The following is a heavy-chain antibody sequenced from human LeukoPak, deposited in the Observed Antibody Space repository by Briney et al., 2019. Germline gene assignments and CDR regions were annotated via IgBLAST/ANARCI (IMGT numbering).Heavy chain of an antibody. V-gene: IGHV4-59*01. J-gene: IGHJ6*02. CDR2: IYYSGST. CDR3: ARISSSWYLKNYGMDV. Sequence: SETLSLTYTVSGGSISSYYWSWIRQPPGKGLEWIGYIYYSGSTNYNPSLKSRVTISVDTSKNQFSLKLSSVTAADTAVYYCARISSSWYLKNYGMDVWGQGTTVTVSS. D-gene: IGHD6-13*01. CDR1: GGSISSYY.